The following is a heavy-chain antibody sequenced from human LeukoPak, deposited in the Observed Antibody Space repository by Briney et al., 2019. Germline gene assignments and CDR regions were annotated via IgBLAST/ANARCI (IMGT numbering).Heavy chain of an antibody. CDR1: GYTFTSYD. CDR3: PRRLPLGYCTYGVCYPPPHFDF. Sequence: ASVKVSCKASGYTFTSYDINWVRQAPGQGLEWMGWVNPKSGNTGYKQKFQARVTITRDTSRTTAYMELSSLTSGDTAVYFSPRRLPLGYCTYGVCYPPPHFDFWGQGTLVTVSS. V-gene: IGHV1-8*03. D-gene: IGHD2-8*01. J-gene: IGHJ4*02. CDR2: VNPKSGNT.